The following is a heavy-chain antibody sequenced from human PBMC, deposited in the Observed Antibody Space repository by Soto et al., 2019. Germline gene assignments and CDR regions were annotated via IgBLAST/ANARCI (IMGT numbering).Heavy chain of an antibody. CDR3: AKGGSSWTEWFDP. Sequence: GXSVKVSCEASGYPLTAKYLHWGGQAPGQGLEWMGWINPSSGGTKEAQKFRGRVTMTRDTSISAAYMELSRLTSDDTAVYYCAKGGSSWTEWFDPWGQGTLVTVSS. V-gene: IGHV1-2*02. J-gene: IGHJ5*02. CDR1: GYPLTAKY. CDR2: INPSSGGT. D-gene: IGHD6-13*01.